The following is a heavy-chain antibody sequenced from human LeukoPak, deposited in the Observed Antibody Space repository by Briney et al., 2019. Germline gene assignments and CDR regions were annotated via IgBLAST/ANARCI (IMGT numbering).Heavy chain of an antibody. CDR2: INPNSGGT. CDR3: AREDYSSSCPDY. Sequence: PSVNVSCTAYRHTFTGYSMHWARQAPGQGLGWMGWINPNSGGTNYAQKFQGRVTMTRDTSISTAYMELSRLRSDDTAVYYCAREDYSSSCPDYWGQGTLVTVSS. J-gene: IGHJ4*02. V-gene: IGHV1-2*02. CDR1: RHTFTGYS. D-gene: IGHD6-13*01.